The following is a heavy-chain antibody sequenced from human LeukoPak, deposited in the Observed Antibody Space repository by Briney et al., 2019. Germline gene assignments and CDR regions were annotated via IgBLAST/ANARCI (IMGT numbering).Heavy chain of an antibody. CDR2: INHSGST. J-gene: IGHJ3*02. CDR3: ARAGKVLRFLEWNRKRDAFDI. D-gene: IGHD3-3*01. CDR1: GGSFSGYY. Sequence: PSETLSLTCAVYGGSFSGYYWSWIRQPPGKGLEWIGEINHSGSTNYNPSLKSRVTISVDTSKNQFSLKLSSVTAADTAVYYCARAGKVLRFLEWNRKRDAFDIWGQGTMVTASS. V-gene: IGHV4-34*01.